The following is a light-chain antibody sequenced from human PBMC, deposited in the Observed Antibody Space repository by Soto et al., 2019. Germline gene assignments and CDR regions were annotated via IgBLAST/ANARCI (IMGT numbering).Light chain of an antibody. CDR3: LQDYNFPLT. Sequence: AIQMTQSPSSVSASLGDRVTITCRASQDIGNDLAWYQQRPGQAPKLLIYAASSLQSGLPSRFSGGGSATDFTLTINNLQPGDIATYYCLQDYNFPLTFGGGTKVEIK. J-gene: IGKJ4*01. V-gene: IGKV1-6*01. CDR2: AAS. CDR1: QDIGND.